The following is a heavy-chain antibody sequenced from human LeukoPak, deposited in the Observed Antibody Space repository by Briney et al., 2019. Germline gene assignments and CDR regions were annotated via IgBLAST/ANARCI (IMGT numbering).Heavy chain of an antibody. CDR1: GFTFSNYW. D-gene: IGHD3-10*01. J-gene: IGHJ4*02. Sequence: GGSLRLSCAASGFTFSNYWMSWVRQAPGKGLEWVANIKQDGGEAYNVDSVKGRFTISRDNAKNSLYLQMNSLRAEDTALYYCARGTNGEAPDYFDYWGQGTLVTVSS. CDR2: IKQDGGEA. V-gene: IGHV3-7*03. CDR3: ARGTNGEAPDYFDY.